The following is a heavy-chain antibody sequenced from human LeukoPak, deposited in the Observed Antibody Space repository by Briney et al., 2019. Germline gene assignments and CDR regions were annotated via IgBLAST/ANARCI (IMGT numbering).Heavy chain of an antibody. CDR1: GGSISSYY. J-gene: IGHJ4*02. V-gene: IGHV4-59*08. D-gene: IGHD6-19*01. CDR3: ASFLAGSHFDY. CDR2: IYYSGST. Sequence: SETLSLTCTVSGGSISSYYWSWIRQPPGKGLEWIGYIYYSGSTNYNPSLKSRVTISVDTSKNQFSLKLSSVTAADTAVYYCASFLAGSHFDYWGQGTLGTVSS.